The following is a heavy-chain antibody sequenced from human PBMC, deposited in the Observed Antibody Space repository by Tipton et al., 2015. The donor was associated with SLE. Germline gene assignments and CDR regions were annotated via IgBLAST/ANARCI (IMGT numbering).Heavy chain of an antibody. CDR1: GFSFSNYV. J-gene: IGHJ4*02. V-gene: IGHV3-23*01. CDR2: IPESGGET. Sequence: GSLRLSCAASGFSFSNYVMSWVRQAPGKGLQWVASIPESGGETYYADSVKGRSTISRDNSKNTLYLQINSLRAEDTAVYYCAKKELGARGVPFDFDSWGQGTLVTVSS. D-gene: IGHD3-10*01. CDR3: AKKELGARGVPFDFDS.